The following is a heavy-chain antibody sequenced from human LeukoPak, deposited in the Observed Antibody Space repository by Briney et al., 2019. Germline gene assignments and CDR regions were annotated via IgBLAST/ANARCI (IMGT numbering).Heavy chain of an antibody. Sequence: PSETLSLTCAVYGGSFSGYYWSWIRQPPGKGLEWIGEINHSGSTNYNPSLKSRVTISVDTSKNQFSPKLSSVTAADTAVYYCASNQGAAFDIWGQGTMVTVSS. J-gene: IGHJ3*02. CDR3: ASNQGAAFDI. CDR2: INHSGST. V-gene: IGHV4-34*01. CDR1: GGSFSGYY.